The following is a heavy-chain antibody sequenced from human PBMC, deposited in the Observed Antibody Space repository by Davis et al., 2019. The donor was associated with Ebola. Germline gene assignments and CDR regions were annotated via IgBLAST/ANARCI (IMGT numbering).Heavy chain of an antibody. Sequence: PGGSLRLSCAASGFTFSSYAMHWVRQAPGRGLEWVAFVRSHGSDDHYADSVKGRFTISRDNSKNTLYLQMNSLRAEDTAVYYCAKYIKTVVVAARDYFDYWGQGTLVTVSS. CDR1: GFTFSSYA. CDR3: AKYIKTVVVAARDYFDY. CDR2: VRSHGSDD. V-gene: IGHV3-30*02. J-gene: IGHJ4*02. D-gene: IGHD2-15*01.